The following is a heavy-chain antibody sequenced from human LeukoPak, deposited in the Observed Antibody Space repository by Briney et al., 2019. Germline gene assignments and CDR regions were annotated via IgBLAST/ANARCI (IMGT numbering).Heavy chain of an antibody. D-gene: IGHD5-18*01. CDR3: ARERLSGYSYGSELDY. J-gene: IGHJ4*02. CDR2: ISANNGNT. Sequence: ASVKVPCKASGNTFTNYGISWVRQAPGQGLEWMGWISANNGNTNYVQKLQGRVTMTTDTSTNTAYLELRSLRSDDTAVYYCARERLSGYSYGSELDYWGQGTLLTVSS. CDR1: GNTFTNYG. V-gene: IGHV1-18*01.